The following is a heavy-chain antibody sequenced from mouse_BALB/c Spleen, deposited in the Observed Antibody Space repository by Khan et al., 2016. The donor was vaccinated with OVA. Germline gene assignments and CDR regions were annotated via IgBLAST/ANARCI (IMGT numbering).Heavy chain of an antibody. CDR3: ACKLRGFSY. D-gene: IGHD1-1*01. Sequence: EVKLLESGPSLVQPSQTLSLTCSVTGDSITSGYWNWIRKFPGNKLEYMGYISYSGNTYYNPSLKSRISITRDPSKNQYYLQLNSGPTADTATFYCACKLRGFSYWGQGTLVTVSA. CDR1: GDSITSGY. J-gene: IGHJ3*01. CDR2: ISYSGNT. V-gene: IGHV3-8*02.